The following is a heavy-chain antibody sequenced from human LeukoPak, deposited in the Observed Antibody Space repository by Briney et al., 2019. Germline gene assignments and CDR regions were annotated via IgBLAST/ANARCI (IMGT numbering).Heavy chain of an antibody. Sequence: GGSLRLSCAASGFTFSSYGMHWVRQAPGKGLEWVAVIWYDGSNKYYADSVKGRFTISRDNSKNTLYLQMNSLRAEDTAVYYCAREDTAMASSYYFDCWGQGTLVTVSS. CDR1: GFTFSSYG. CDR2: IWYDGSNK. D-gene: IGHD5-18*01. CDR3: AREDTAMASSYYFDC. V-gene: IGHV3-33*01. J-gene: IGHJ4*02.